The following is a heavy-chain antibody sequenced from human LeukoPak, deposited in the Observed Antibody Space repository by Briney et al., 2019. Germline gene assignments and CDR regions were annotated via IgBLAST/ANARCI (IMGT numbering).Heavy chain of an antibody. CDR1: GFTFSSYA. V-gene: IGHV3-53*01. CDR3: ARDPPSRD. D-gene: IGHD6-13*01. CDR2: IYSGGST. Sequence: GGSLRLSCAASGFTFSSYAMSWVRQAPGKGLEWVSVIYSGGSTYYADSVKGRFTISRDNSKNTLYLQMNSLRAEDTAVYYCARDPPSRDWGQGTLVTVSS. J-gene: IGHJ4*02.